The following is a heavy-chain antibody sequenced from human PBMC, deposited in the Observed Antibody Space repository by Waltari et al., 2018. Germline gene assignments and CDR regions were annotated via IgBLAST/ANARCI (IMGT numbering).Heavy chain of an antibody. CDR2: IKQDGSEK. V-gene: IGHV3-7*01. Sequence: EGQLVESGGGFVQPGGSLRLSCEAPGFSFSGYWMSWVRQAPGKGLEWVANIKQDGSEKNYVDSVKGRFTVSRDNAKKSLFLEMNSLRGEDTAVYYCARATYYYDNSGRGAFDIWGQGTRVTVSS. CDR1: GFSFSGYW. J-gene: IGHJ3*02. CDR3: ARATYYYDNSGRGAFDI. D-gene: IGHD3-22*01.